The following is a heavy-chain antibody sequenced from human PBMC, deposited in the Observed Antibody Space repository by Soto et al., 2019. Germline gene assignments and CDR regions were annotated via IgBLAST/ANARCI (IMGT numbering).Heavy chain of an antibody. CDR1: GGSISSGDYY. V-gene: IGHV4-30-4*01. J-gene: IGHJ5*02. CDR2: IYYSGST. D-gene: IGHD5-12*01. Sequence: PSETLSLTCTVSGGSISSGDYYWSWIRQPLGKGLEWIGYIYYSGSTYYNPSLKSRVTISVDTSKNQFSLKLSSVTAADTAVYYCAREGVRGYSGYDFPANWFDPWGRGTLVTVSS. CDR3: AREGVRGYSGYDFPANWFDP.